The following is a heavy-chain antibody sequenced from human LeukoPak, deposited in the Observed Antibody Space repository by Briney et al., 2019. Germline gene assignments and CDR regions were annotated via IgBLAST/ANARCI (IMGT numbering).Heavy chain of an antibody. CDR2: VYPGDSDA. V-gene: IGHV5-51*01. J-gene: IGHJ3*02. CDR1: GYSFTSYW. Sequence: GESLKISCKGSGYSFTSYWIGWVRQMPGKGLEWMGIVYPGDSDARYSPSFQGQVTFSADKSISTAYLQWSSLKASDTAMYYCARRVEMATIGSFDIWGQGTMVTVSS. CDR3: ARRVEMATIGSFDI. D-gene: IGHD5-24*01.